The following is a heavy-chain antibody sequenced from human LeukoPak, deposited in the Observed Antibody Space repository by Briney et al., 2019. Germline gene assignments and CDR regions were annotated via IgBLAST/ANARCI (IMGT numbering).Heavy chain of an antibody. D-gene: IGHD6-13*01. CDR3: ARATYSSSWYAKPFDY. V-gene: IGHV3-13*01. Sequence: GGSLRLSCAASGFTFSSYDMHWVRQATGKGLEWVSAIGTAGDTYYPGSVKGRFTISRENAKNSLYLQMNSLRAGDTAVYYCARATYSSSWYAKPFDYWGQGTLVTVSS. CDR1: GFTFSSYD. J-gene: IGHJ4*02. CDR2: IGTAGDT.